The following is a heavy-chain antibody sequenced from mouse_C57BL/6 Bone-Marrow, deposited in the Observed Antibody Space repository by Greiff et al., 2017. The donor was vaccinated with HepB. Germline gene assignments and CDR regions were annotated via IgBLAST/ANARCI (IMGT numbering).Heavy chain of an antibody. D-gene: IGHD1-1*01. V-gene: IGHV3-6*01. J-gene: IGHJ3*01. CDR2: ISYDGSN. CDR1: GYSITSGYY. CDR3: ARVRAY. Sequence: EVQLVESGPGLVKPSQSLSLTCSVTGYSITSGYYWNWIRQFPGNKLEWMGYISYDGSNNYNPSLKNRISITRDTSKNQFFLKLNSVTTEDTATYYCARVRAYWGQGTLVTVSA.